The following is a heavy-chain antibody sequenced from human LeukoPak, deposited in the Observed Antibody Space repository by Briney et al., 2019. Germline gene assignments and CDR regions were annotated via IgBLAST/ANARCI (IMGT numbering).Heavy chain of an antibody. CDR3: ARRGTMIVEAFDI. CDR2: IYSSGST. J-gene: IGHJ3*02. Sequence: SQTLSLTCTVSGGSISSASYYWSWIRQPAGKGLEYIGRIYSSGSTNYNPSLKSRITISVAASKKQFSLKLSSVTAADTAVYYCARRGTMIVEAFDIWGQGTMVTVSS. CDR1: GGSISSASYY. V-gene: IGHV4-61*02. D-gene: IGHD3-22*01.